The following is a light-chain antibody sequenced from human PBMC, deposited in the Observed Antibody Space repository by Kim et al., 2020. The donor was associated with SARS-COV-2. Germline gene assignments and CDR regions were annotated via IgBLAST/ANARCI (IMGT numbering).Light chain of an antibody. V-gene: IGLV8-61*01. CDR2: STN. Sequence: GGTGTPTWGLSSGSCSTSYYPSWYPQPPGQAPRTLIYSTNTRSSGVPDRFSGSILGNKAALTITGAQADDESDYYCVLYMGSGLWVFGGGTKLTVL. CDR3: VLYMGSGLWV. J-gene: IGLJ3*02. CDR1: SGSCSTSYY.